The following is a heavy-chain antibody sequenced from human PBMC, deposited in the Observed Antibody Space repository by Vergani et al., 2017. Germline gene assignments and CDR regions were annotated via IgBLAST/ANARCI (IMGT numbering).Heavy chain of an antibody. D-gene: IGHD5-24*01. CDR1: GYTLTGYY. V-gene: IGHV1-2*02. Sequence: QVQLVQSGAEVKKPGASVKVCCKASGYTLTGYYMHWVRQAPGQGLGWMGWINPNSGGTNYARKCQGRVNMIRDTSISTAYMELSRLRSDDTAVYYCARAGGDGYTDAFDIWGQGTMVTVSS. J-gene: IGHJ3*02. CDR2: INPNSGGT. CDR3: ARAGGDGYTDAFDI.